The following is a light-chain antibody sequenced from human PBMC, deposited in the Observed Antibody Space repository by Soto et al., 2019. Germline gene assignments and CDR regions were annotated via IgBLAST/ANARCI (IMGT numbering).Light chain of an antibody. CDR1: QSVSSY. CDR3: QQYNNWPPMYT. CDR2: GAS. Sequence: EIVMTQSPATLSVSPGERATLSCRASQSVSSYLAWYQQKPGQAPRLLIYGASTRATGIPARFSGSGSGTETTLTLTIRHLEDYAVYYCQQYNNWPPMYTFGQGTKLEIK. J-gene: IGKJ2*01. V-gene: IGKV3D-15*01.